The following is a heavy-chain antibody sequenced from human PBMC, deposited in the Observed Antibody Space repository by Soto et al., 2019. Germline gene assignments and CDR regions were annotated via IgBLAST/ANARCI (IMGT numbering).Heavy chain of an antibody. CDR2: IYYSGST. Sequence: SETLSLTCTVSGGSISSGGYYWSWIRQHPGKGLEWIGYIYYSGSTYYNPSLKSRVTISVDTSKNQFSLKLSSVTAADTAVYYCASTAKQLTQYYYYYMDVWGKGTTVTVSS. D-gene: IGHD6-6*01. V-gene: IGHV4-31*03. CDR1: GGSISSGGYY. CDR3: ASTAKQLTQYYYYYMDV. J-gene: IGHJ6*03.